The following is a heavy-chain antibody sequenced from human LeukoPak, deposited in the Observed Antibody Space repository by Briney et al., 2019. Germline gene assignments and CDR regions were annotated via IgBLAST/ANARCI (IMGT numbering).Heavy chain of an antibody. CDR1: GGTFSSYA. CDR3: ATPTVTTSYYYYYGMDV. D-gene: IGHD4-17*01. Sequence: SVKVSCKASGGTFSSYAISWVRQAPGQGLEWMGGIIPIFGTANYAQKFQGRVTITADESTSTAYMELSSLRSEDTAVYYCATPTVTTSYYYYYGMDVWGQGTTVTVSS. J-gene: IGHJ6*02. CDR2: IIPIFGTA. V-gene: IGHV1-69*13.